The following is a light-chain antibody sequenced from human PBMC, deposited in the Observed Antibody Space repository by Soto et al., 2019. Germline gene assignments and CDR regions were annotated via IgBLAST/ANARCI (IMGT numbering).Light chain of an antibody. J-gene: IGKJ1*01. CDR2: HAS. V-gene: IGKV1-5*01. Sequence: DIQMTQSPSTLSASIGDRVTITCRASQTINNWLAWYQQKPGKAPNLLIYHASNLETGVPSRFSGSAFGTEFTLTISSLQPDDFATYYCQHYNSYPWTFGPGTKVEIK. CDR1: QTINNW. CDR3: QHYNSYPWT.